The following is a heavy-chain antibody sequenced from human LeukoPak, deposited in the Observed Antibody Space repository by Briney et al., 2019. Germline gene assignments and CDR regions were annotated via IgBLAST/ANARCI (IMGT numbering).Heavy chain of an antibody. CDR3: ARRCSSTSCYGAFDI. CDR2: IYHSGST. Sequence: PSETLSLTCAVSGYSISSGYYWGWIRQPPGKGLERIGSIYHSGSTYYNPSLKSRATISVDTSKNQFSLKLSSVTAADTAVYYCARRCSSTSCYGAFDIWGQGTMVTVSS. J-gene: IGHJ3*02. V-gene: IGHV4-38-2*01. CDR1: GYSISSGYY. D-gene: IGHD2-2*01.